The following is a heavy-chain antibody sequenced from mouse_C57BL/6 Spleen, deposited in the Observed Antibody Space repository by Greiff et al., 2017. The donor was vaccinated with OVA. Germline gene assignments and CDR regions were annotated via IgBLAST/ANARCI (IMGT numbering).Heavy chain of an antibody. CDR2: ISDGGSDT. CDR1: GFTFSSYA. CDR3: ERMGGDYGWVAMDY. D-gene: IGHD2-13*01. V-gene: IGHV5-4*01. J-gene: IGHJ4*01. Sequence: EVLLVEPGGGLVKPGGSLKLSCAASGFTFSSYAMSWVRQTPEKRLEWVATISDGGSDTYYPDNVKGRVTISRDNAKNNLYLQMSRLKSEAAAMYDCERMGGDYGWVAMDYWGQGTSVTVSS.